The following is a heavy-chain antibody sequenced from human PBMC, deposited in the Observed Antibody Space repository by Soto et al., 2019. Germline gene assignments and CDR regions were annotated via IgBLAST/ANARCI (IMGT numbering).Heavy chain of an antibody. V-gene: IGHV3-30*04. CDR2: ISYDGRHR. J-gene: IGHJ5*02. D-gene: IGHD6-13*01. Sequence: PWGSLRVSCASSVFTFSSYVMRWVRQAPGKGLDSVAVISYDGRHRYYADSVRGRFTISIDNSNNTLYLQMSSPRADDTAVYYCARDSLNFTQHLVIKWFDPWGQGAMVTVSS. CDR1: VFTFSSYV. CDR3: ARDSLNFTQHLVIKWFDP.